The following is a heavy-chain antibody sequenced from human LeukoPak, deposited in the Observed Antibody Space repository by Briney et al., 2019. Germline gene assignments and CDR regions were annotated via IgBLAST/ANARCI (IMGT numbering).Heavy chain of an antibody. CDR1: GFTVSSNY. J-gene: IGHJ4*02. D-gene: IGHD1-26*01. Sequence: GGSLRLSCAASGFTVSSNYMSWVRQAPGKGLERVSVIYSGGSTYYADSVKGRFTISRDNSKNTLYLQMNSLRAEDTAVYYCARDYRGGSYGDYFDYWGQGTLVTVSS. CDR2: IYSGGST. CDR3: ARDYRGGSYGDYFDY. V-gene: IGHV3-66*01.